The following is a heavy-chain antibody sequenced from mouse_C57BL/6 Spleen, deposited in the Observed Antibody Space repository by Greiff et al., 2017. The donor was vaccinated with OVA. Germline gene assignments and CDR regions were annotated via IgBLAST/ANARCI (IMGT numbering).Heavy chain of an antibody. Sequence: VQLQQSGAELVKPGASVKISCKASGYAFSSYWMNWVKQRPGKGLEWIGQIYPGDGDTNYNGKFKGKATLTADKSSSTAYMQLSSLTSEDSAVYFCARSQYSNYWFAYWGQGTLVTVSA. J-gene: IGHJ3*01. D-gene: IGHD2-5*01. V-gene: IGHV1-80*01. CDR1: GYAFSSYW. CDR2: IYPGDGDT. CDR3: ARSQYSNYWFAY.